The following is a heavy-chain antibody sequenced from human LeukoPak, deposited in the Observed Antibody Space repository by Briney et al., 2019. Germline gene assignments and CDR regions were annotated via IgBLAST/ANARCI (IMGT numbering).Heavy chain of an antibody. CDR3: ARGRFLEWLLYGLDY. J-gene: IGHJ4*02. CDR2: INTGNGNT. CDR1: GYTFTTYA. V-gene: IGHV1-3*03. D-gene: IGHD3-3*01. Sequence: ASVRVSCKASGYTFTTYAMHWVRQAPGQRLEWMGWINTGNGNTRYSQEFQGRVTITRDTSASTAYMELSSLRSEDMAVYYCARGRFLEWLLYGLDYWGQGTLVTVSS.